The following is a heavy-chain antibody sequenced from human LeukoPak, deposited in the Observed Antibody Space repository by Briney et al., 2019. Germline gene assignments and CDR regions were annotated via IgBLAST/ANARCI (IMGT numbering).Heavy chain of an antibody. D-gene: IGHD6-13*01. J-gene: IGHJ6*02. CDR3: AKDGPVGYSSSWYSVDYGMDV. CDR2: ISWNSGSI. CDR1: GFTFDDYA. V-gene: IGHV3-9*01. Sequence: GRSLRLSRAASGFTFDDYAMHWVRQAPGKGLEWVSGISWNSGSIGYADSVKGRFTISRDNAKNSLYLQMNSLRAEDTALYYCAKDGPVGYSSSWYSVDYGMDVWGQGTTVTVSS.